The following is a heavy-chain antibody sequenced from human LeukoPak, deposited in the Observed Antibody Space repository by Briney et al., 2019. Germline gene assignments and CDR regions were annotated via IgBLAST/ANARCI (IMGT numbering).Heavy chain of an antibody. J-gene: IGHJ4*02. CDR1: GGSISSSSYY. CDR2: IYYSGST. Sequence: PSETLPLTCTVSGGSISSSSYYWGWIRQPPGKGMEWVGSIYYSGSTYYNPSLKSRVTISVDTSKNQFSLKLSSVTAADTAVYYCARHPSSGWQQHCDYCGQGTLVTVAS. V-gene: IGHV4-39*01. CDR3: ARHPSSGWQQHCDY. D-gene: IGHD6-19*01.